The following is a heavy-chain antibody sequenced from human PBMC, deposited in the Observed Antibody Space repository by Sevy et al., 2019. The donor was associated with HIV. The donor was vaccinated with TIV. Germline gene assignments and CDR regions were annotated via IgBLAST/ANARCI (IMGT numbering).Heavy chain of an antibody. CDR3: ARDWKGGGNYYDSSGYCAFDI. CDR1: GFTFSDYY. Sequence: GGSLRLSCAASGFTFSDYYMSWIRQAPGKGLEWVSYISSSSSYTNYADSVKGQFTISRDNAKNSRYLQMNSLRAEDTAVYYCARDWKGGGNYYDSSGYCAFDIWGQGTMVTVSS. CDR2: ISSSSSYT. J-gene: IGHJ3*02. V-gene: IGHV3-11*06. D-gene: IGHD3-22*01.